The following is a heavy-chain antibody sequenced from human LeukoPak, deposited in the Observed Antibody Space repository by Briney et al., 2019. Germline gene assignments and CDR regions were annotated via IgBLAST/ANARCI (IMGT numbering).Heavy chain of an antibody. CDR2: ISYDGSNK. V-gene: IGHV3-30-3*01. J-gene: IGHJ4*02. CDR1: GFTFSSYA. CDR3: ARGTAGLDY. D-gene: IGHD4-17*01. Sequence: PGGSLRLFRAASGFTFSSYAMHWVRQAPGKGLEWVAVISYDGSNKYYADSVKGRFTISRDNSKNTLYLQMNSLRAEDTAVYYCARGTAGLDYWGQGTLVTVSS.